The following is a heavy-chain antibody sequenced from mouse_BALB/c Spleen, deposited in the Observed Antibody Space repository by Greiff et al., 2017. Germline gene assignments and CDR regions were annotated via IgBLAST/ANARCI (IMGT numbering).Heavy chain of an antibody. Sequence: EVKLMESGPSLVKPSQTLSLTCSVTGDSITSGYWNWIRKFPGNKLEYMGYISYSGSTYYNPSLKSRISLTRDTSKNQYYLQLNSVTTEDTATYYCARYGNYASWYFDVWGAGTTVTVSS. D-gene: IGHD2-1*01. CDR1: GDSITSGY. J-gene: IGHJ1*01. CDR2: ISYSGST. V-gene: IGHV3-8*02. CDR3: ARYGNYASWYFDV.